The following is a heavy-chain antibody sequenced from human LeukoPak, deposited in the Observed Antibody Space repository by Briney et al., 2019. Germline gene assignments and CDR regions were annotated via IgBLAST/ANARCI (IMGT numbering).Heavy chain of an antibody. Sequence: ASVKVSCKASGYTFTSYGINWLPQAPGQGLEWMGWISTYNGNTNYAQKLQGRVTMTTDTSTSTAYMELRSLRSDDTAVYYCVRAPITVAGSALWYWGQGTLVTVSS. V-gene: IGHV1-18*01. CDR1: GYTFTSYG. CDR2: ISTYNGNT. J-gene: IGHJ4*02. D-gene: IGHD6-19*01. CDR3: VRAPITVAGSALWY.